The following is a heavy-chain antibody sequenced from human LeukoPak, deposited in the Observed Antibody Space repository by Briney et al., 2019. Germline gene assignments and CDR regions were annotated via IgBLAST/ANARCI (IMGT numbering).Heavy chain of an antibody. CDR2: IYHSGST. CDR3: ARGMGDSSSWYPFDY. V-gene: IGHV4-4*02. J-gene: IGHJ4*02. Sequence: SGTLSLTCAVSGGSISSSNWWSRVRQPPGKGLEWIGEIYHSGSTNYNPSLKSRVTISVDKSKNQFSLKLSSVTAADTAVYYCARGMGDSSSWYPFDYWGQGTLVTVSS. D-gene: IGHD6-13*01. CDR1: GGSISSSNW.